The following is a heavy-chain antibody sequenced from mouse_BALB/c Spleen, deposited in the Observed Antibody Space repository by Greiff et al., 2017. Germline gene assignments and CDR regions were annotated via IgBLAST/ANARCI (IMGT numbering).Heavy chain of an antibody. CDR2: IYPGNGDT. J-gene: IGHJ3*01. V-gene: IGHV1-5*01. CDR3: TRFGYYGSKAY. D-gene: IGHD1-1*01. Sequence: VQLQQSGTVLARPGASVKMSCKASGYSFSSYWMHWVKQRPGQGLEWIGAIYPGNGDTSYNQKFKGKAKLTAVTSASTAYMELSSLTNEDSAVYYCTRFGYYGSKAYWGQGTLVTVSA. CDR1: GYSFSSYW.